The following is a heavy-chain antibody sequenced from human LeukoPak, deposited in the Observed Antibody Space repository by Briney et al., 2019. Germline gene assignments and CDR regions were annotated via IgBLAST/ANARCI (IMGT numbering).Heavy chain of an antibody. CDR2: ISAYNGNT. D-gene: IGHD2-2*01. CDR1: GYTFTSYG. Sequence: GASVKVSCKASGYTFTSYGISWVRQAPGQGLEWMGWISAYNGNTNYAQKLQGRVTMTTDTSTSTAYMELRSLRSDDTAVYYCARSRVVVVPAASDAFDIWGQGTMVTVSS. V-gene: IGHV1-18*01. CDR3: ARSRVVVVPAASDAFDI. J-gene: IGHJ3*02.